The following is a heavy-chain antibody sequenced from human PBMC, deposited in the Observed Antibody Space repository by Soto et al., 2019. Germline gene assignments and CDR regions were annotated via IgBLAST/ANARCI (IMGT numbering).Heavy chain of an antibody. J-gene: IGHJ4*02. Sequence: QLQLQESGPGLVKPSETLSLTCTVSGGSIDKSTYYWCWIRQPPGKALEWIGGIYYSGSTYYYPSFKSRVTISVDTSRNQFSLKLSSVTAADTAVYYGARHHESGWYGYWGQGTLVTVSS. CDR3: ARHHESGWYGY. CDR1: GGSIDKSTYY. V-gene: IGHV4-39*01. CDR2: IYYSGST. D-gene: IGHD6-19*01.